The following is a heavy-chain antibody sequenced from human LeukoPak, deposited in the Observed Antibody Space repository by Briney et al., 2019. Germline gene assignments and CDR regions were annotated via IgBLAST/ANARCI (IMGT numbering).Heavy chain of an antibody. CDR2: INHSGST. V-gene: IGHV4-30-4*01. J-gene: IGHJ4*02. D-gene: IGHD3-3*01. CDR3: ARVYKPFTIFGVVTYYFDY. CDR1: GGSISCGDYY. Sequence: SQTLSLTCTVSGGSISCGDYYWSWIRQPPGKGLEWIGEINHSGSTNYNPSLKSRVTISVDTSKNQFSLKLSSVTAADTAVYYCARVYKPFTIFGVVTYYFDYWGQGTLVTVSS.